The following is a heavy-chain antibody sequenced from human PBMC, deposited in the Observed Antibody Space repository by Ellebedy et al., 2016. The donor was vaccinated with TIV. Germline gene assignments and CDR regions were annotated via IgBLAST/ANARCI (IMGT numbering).Heavy chain of an antibody. CDR2: ISYDGSNK. Sequence: PGGSLRLSCAASGFTFSIYAMHWVRQAPGKGLERVAVISYDGSNKYYADSVKGRFTISRDNSKNTLYLQMNSLRAEDTAVYYCARDMGTTVVTPTFDYWGQGTLVTVSS. J-gene: IGHJ4*02. D-gene: IGHD4-23*01. V-gene: IGHV3-30-3*01. CDR1: GFTFSIYA. CDR3: ARDMGTTVVTPTFDY.